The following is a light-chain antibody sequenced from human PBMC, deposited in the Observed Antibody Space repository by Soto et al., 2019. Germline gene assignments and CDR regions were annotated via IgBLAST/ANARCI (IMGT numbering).Light chain of an antibody. CDR3: YSYAGENLYV. CDR2: EGT. J-gene: IGLJ1*01. CDR1: SSDVGSYNL. V-gene: IGLV2-23*01. Sequence: SALAQPASVSASPGQSITIPCTGTSSDVGSYNLVSWFQQHPGKVPKLLIYEGTKRPSGLSDRFSGSKSGTTASLTISGLQAEDEAHYYCYSYAGENLYVFGTGTKVTV.